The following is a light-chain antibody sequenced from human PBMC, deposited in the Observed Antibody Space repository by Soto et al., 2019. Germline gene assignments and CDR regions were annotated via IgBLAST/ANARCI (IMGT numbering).Light chain of an antibody. CDR1: SSDVSGYNY. V-gene: IGLV2-14*01. CDR3: SSYTSSSTVL. Sequence: QSALTQPASVSGSLGQSITISCTGTSSDVSGYNYVSWYQQHPGKDPKVVIFEVTKRPSGVSSRFSGSKSGNTASLTVSGLKDEDEGDYYCSSYTSSSTVLFGGGTKLTVL. CDR2: EVT. J-gene: IGLJ2*01.